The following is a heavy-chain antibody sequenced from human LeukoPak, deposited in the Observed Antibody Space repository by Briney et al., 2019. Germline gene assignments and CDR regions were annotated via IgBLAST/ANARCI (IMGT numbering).Heavy chain of an antibody. D-gene: IGHD3-3*01. CDR3: VRGEWIFDY. Sequence: PGGSLRLSCAASGFTFSSFFMTWVRQAPGKGLEWVAKIKQDGSEKYYVDSVKGRFTISRDNAKNSLSLQMNSLRAEDTAVYYCVRGEWIFDYWGQGTLVTVSS. V-gene: IGHV3-7*01. J-gene: IGHJ4*02. CDR2: IKQDGSEK. CDR1: GFTFSSFF.